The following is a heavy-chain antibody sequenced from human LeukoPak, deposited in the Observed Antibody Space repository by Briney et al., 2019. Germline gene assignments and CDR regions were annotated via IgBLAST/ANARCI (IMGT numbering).Heavy chain of an antibody. J-gene: IGHJ5*02. D-gene: IGHD3-3*01. CDR1: GGSFSGYY. V-gene: IGHV4-34*01. CDR3: ARTHTIFGVVRRNWFDP. Sequence: SETLSLTCAVYGGSFSGYYWSWIRQPPRKGLEWNGEIHHSGSTNYNPSLKTRGTLSVDTSKNQFSLKLSSVTAADTAVYYCARTHTIFGVVRRNWFDPWGQGTLVTVSS. CDR2: IHHSGST.